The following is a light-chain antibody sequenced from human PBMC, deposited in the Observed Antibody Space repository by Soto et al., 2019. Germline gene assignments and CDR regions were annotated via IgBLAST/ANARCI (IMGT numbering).Light chain of an antibody. CDR3: QQRNIWPPVT. CDR1: QNTSPS. Sequence: EVVMKQSPVTLSVSRGERATLSCRGSQNTSPSLAWYQQNPGQGPSLLIYGASTRATGIPARFSGSGSGTEFTLTKSSLEPEDSAVYYCQQRNIWPPVTFGQGTRLEIK. J-gene: IGKJ5*01. CDR2: GAS. V-gene: IGKV3-15*01.